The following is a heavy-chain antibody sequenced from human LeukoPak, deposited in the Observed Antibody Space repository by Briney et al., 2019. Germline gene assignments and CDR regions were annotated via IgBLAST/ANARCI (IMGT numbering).Heavy chain of an antibody. Sequence: PSETLFLTCTASGGSISSYYWSWIRQPPGKGLEWIGYIYYSGSTNYNPSLKSRVTISVDTSKNQFSLKLSSVTAADTAVYYCARSHSVWTSFDYWGQGTLVTVSS. V-gene: IGHV4-59*01. CDR2: IYYSGST. J-gene: IGHJ4*02. CDR3: ARSHSVWTSFDY. D-gene: IGHD3/OR15-3a*01. CDR1: GGSISSYY.